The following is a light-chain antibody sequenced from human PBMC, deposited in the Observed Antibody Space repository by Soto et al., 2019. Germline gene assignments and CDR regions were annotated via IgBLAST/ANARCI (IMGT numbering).Light chain of an antibody. Sequence: QSVLTQPPSVSGAPGQRVTISCTGSSSNIGAGYDVHWYQQLPGPAPKLLIYGNSNRPSGVPDRFSGSKSGTSASLAITGLQAEDDADYYCQSYDSSLSGWVFGGGTKLTVL. V-gene: IGLV1-40*01. CDR3: QSYDSSLSGWV. J-gene: IGLJ3*02. CDR1: SSNIGAGYD. CDR2: GNS.